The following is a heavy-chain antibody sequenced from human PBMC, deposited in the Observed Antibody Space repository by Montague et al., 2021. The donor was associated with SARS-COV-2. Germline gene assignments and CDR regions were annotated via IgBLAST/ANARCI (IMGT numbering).Heavy chain of an antibody. CDR2: IYPTGST. D-gene: IGHD3-3*01. J-gene: IGHJ4*02. CDR3: ARKGSGKTDLAY. Sequence: SETLSLTCAVSGDSISTDNWRSWVRLPPGKRLELVGDIYPTGSTKYKPSRNSRASMSVAKSWHQFALRLTSVTAADTAIYYCARKGSGKTDLAYWGQGTLVTVSS. V-gene: IGHV4-4*02. CDR1: GDSISTDNW.